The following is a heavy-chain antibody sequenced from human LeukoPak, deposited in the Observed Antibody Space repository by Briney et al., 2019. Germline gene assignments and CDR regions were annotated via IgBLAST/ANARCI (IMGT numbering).Heavy chain of an antibody. J-gene: IGHJ6*02. CDR2: IYSGGST. D-gene: IGHD6-19*01. V-gene: IGHV3-66*01. CDR1: GFTFSSYA. CDR3: ASPGIAVAGPQANYYYYGMDV. Sequence: GGSLRLSCAASGFTFSSYAMSWVRQAPGKGLEWVSVIYSGGSTYYADSVKGRFTISRDNSKNTLYFQMNSLRAEDTAVYYCASPGIAVAGPQANYYYYGMDVWGQGTTVTVSS.